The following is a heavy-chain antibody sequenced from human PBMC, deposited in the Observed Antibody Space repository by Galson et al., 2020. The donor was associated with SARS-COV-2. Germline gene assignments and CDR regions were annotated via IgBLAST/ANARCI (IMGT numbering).Heavy chain of an antibody. CDR1: GFTFSSYG. J-gene: IGHJ6*02. CDR2: ISSDGSNK. D-gene: IGHD4-17*01. V-gene: IGHV3-30*18. Sequence: TGGSLRLSCAASGFTFSSYGMHWVRQAPGKGLEWVTLISSDGSNKYYADSVKGRFTIFRDNSKNTLYLQMNSLRAEDTAIYYCAKDFYYMTTMTTWWNGDYYYYAMDVWGQGTTVTVSS. CDR3: AKDFYYMTTMTTWWNGDYYYYAMDV.